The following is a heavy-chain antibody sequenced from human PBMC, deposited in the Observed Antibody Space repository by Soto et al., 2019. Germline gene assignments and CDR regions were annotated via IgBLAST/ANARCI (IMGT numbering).Heavy chain of an antibody. CDR2: IYSGGST. Sequence: GGSLRLSCAASGFTFSSYAMSWVRQAPGKGLEWVSVIYSGGSTYYADSVKGRFTISRDNSKNTLYLQMNSLRAEDTAVYYCARDQWGGPGSDTAMVTGGAHYYYYGMDVWGQGTTVTVSS. CDR1: GFTFSSYA. J-gene: IGHJ6*02. V-gene: IGHV3-66*01. D-gene: IGHD5-18*01. CDR3: ARDQWGGPGSDTAMVTGGAHYYYYGMDV.